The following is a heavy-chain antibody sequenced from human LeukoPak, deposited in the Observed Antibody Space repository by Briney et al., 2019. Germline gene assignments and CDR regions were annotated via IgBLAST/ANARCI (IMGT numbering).Heavy chain of an antibody. CDR3: ARRSMVRGLGYYGMDV. D-gene: IGHD3-10*01. CDR2: ISAYNGNT. Sequence: GASVKVSCKASGYTFTSYGISCVRQAPGQGLEWMGWISAYNGNTNYAQKLQGRVTMTTDTSTSTAYMELRSLRSDDTAVYYCARRSMVRGLGYYGMDVWGKGTTVTVSS. V-gene: IGHV1-18*04. J-gene: IGHJ6*04. CDR1: GYTFTSYG.